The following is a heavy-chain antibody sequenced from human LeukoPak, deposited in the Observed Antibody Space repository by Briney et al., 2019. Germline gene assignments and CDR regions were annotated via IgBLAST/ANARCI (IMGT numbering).Heavy chain of an antibody. CDR3: AGQWEVGGFDP. CDR2: IIPIFGTA. J-gene: IGHJ5*02. Sequence: GASVKVSCKASGGTVSRYPISWVRQAPGQGLEWMGGIIPIFGTANYAQKFQGRVTITADESTSTAYMELSSLRSEDTAVYYCAGQWEVGGFDPWGQGTLVTVSS. CDR1: GGTVSRYP. V-gene: IGHV1-69*01. D-gene: IGHD1-26*01.